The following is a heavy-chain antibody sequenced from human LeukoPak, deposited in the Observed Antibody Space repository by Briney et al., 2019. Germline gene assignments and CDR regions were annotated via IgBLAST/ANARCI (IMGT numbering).Heavy chain of an antibody. D-gene: IGHD2-21*01. Sequence: PSGTLSLACAVSGDSASYDNWWSWVRQPPGKGLEWIGETHHSGSSNYNPSLKSRVTVSVDKSKNQVSLSLTSVTAADTAVYYCARHHYFALAYWGQGTLVTVSS. V-gene: IGHV4-4*02. CDR1: GDSASYDNW. CDR3: ARHHYFALAY. CDR2: THHSGSS. J-gene: IGHJ4*02.